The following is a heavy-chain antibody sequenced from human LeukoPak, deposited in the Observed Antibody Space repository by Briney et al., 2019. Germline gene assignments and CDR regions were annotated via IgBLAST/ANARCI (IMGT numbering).Heavy chain of an antibody. D-gene: IGHD6-19*01. Sequence: GGSMRLSCAVSEFPFSFYEMNWVRQAPGKGLEWVSNIGSSGTNRYYADSVKGRFSISRDNAKSSLYLQMNSLRVEDTAVYYCALLAVASDFDYWGQGALVTVSS. V-gene: IGHV3-48*03. CDR2: IGSSGTNR. CDR1: EFPFSFYE. CDR3: ALLAVASDFDY. J-gene: IGHJ4*02.